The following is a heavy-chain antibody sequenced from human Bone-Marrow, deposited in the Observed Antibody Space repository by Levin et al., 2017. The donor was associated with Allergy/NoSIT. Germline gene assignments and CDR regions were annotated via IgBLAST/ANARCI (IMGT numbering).Heavy chain of an antibody. V-gene: IGHV1-24*01. Sequence: ASVKVSCKVSGHTLTESPMHWVRQAPGKGLEWMGGFDPEDGETTYAQKFQGRVNMTEDTSTDTAYMEVSSLRSEDTAVYYCATGISSSTIVGVVIDYYYYMGVWGKGTTVTVSS. CDR3: ATGISSSTIVGVVIDYYYYMGV. D-gene: IGHD3-3*01. CDR1: GHTLTESP. J-gene: IGHJ6*03. CDR2: FDPEDGET.